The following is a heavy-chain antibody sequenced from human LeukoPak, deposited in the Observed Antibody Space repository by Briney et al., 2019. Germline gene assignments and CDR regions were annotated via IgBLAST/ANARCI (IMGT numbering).Heavy chain of an antibody. D-gene: IGHD5-18*01. CDR3: ARGAIAMVKTCFDY. CDR1: GFTFRSYA. J-gene: IGHJ4*02. Sequence: GGSLRLSCAASGFTFRSYAMSWVRQAPGKGLEWVSAMSGSGGSTNYADSVKGRFTISRDNSKNSLYLQMNSLRAEDTAVYYCARGAIAMVKTCFDYWGQGTLVTVSS. V-gene: IGHV3-23*01. CDR2: MSGSGGST.